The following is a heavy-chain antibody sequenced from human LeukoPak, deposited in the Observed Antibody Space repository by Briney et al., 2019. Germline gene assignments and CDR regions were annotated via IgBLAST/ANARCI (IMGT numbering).Heavy chain of an antibody. CDR3: AKSRAPTAAPDAFHI. J-gene: IGHJ3*02. D-gene: IGHD1-14*01. Sequence: GGSLRLSCAASGFTFSSYGMSWVRQAPGKGLQWVSAISGSGGSTYYADSVKGRFTISRDNSKSSLYLQMTSLRVEDTAVYYCAKSRAPTAAPDAFHIWGQGTMVTVSS. V-gene: IGHV3-23*01. CDR2: ISGSGGST. CDR1: GFTFSSYG.